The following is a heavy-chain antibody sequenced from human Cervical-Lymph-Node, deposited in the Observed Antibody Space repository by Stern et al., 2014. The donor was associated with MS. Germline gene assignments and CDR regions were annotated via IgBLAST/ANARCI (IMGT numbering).Heavy chain of an antibody. V-gene: IGHV4-30-4*01. CDR3: AREKRVGLRNYYYGMDL. Sequence: QVQLVESGPRLVKPSQTLSLTCSVSGGSISSDDYYWTWIRQPPGKGLEWIGYIFYTGSTYYNPSLKSRITISIDTSKNQFSLKLPSVTVADTAVYYCAREKRVGLRNYYYGMDLWGQGTTVAVSS. J-gene: IGHJ6*02. D-gene: IGHD4-17*01. CDR1: GGSISSDDYY. CDR2: IFYTGST.